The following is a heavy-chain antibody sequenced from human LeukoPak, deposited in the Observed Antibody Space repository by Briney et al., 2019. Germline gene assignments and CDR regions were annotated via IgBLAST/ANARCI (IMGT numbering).Heavy chain of an antibody. J-gene: IGHJ4*02. V-gene: IGHV3-23*01. Sequence: GGSLRLSCAASGFTFSSYSMNWVRQAPGKGLEWVSAISGSGGSTYYADSVKGRFTTSRDNSKNTLYLQMNSLRAEDTAVYYCAKGARREHITMVRGVVYYFDYWGQGTLVTVSS. CDR3: AKGARREHITMVRGVVYYFDY. D-gene: IGHD3-10*01. CDR1: GFTFSSYS. CDR2: ISGSGGST.